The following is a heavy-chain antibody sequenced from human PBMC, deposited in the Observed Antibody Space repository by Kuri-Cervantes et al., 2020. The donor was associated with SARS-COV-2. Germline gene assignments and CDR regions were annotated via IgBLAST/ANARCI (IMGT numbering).Heavy chain of an antibody. Sequence: GESLKIYRGASGFNFSSHSTNWVRQAPGKGLEWFSYISRSSTIYYADSVKGRFTISRDNSKNTLYLQMNSLRAEDTAVYYCARDFNWRDPEYCYYGRYDCGQGTTVTVSS. CDR1: GFNFSSHS. D-gene: IGHD1-1*01. J-gene: IGHJ6*02. CDR2: ISRSSTI. CDR3: ARDFNWRDPEYCYYGRYD. V-gene: IGHV3-48*01.